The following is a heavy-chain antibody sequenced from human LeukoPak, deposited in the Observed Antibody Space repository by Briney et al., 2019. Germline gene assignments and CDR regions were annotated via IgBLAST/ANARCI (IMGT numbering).Heavy chain of an antibody. CDR2: NYTGGMTVT. CDR3: EMYKYDTSVFDY. CDR1: GGSVGSFRMYY. V-gene: IGHV4-4*07. Sequence: SGTLSLTCSVSGGSVGSFRMYYWSWVRQPARKGLAWIRRNYTGGMTVTSYNRSLKSRGSISVDKSKNQFSLLLTSVTAADRAVYYCEMYKYDTSVFDYWGQGTRVTVS. J-gene: IGHJ4*02. D-gene: IGHD3-9*01.